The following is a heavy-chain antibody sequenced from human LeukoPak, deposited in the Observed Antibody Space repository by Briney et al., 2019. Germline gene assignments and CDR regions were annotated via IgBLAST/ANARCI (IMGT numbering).Heavy chain of an antibody. D-gene: IGHD3-16*02. CDR2: IYYSGST. Sequence: PSETLSPTCTVSGGSISSYYWSWIRQPPGKGLEWIGYIYYSGSTNYNPSLKSRVTISVDTSKNQFSLKLSSVTAADTAVYYCARSHYDYVWGSYRYTPFDYWGQGTLVTVSS. V-gene: IGHV4-59*01. J-gene: IGHJ4*02. CDR1: GGSISSYY. CDR3: ARSHYDYVWGSYRYTPFDY.